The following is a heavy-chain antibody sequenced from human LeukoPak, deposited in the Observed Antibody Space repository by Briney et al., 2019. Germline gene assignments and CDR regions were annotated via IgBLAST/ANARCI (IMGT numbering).Heavy chain of an antibody. D-gene: IGHD3-10*01. CDR3: AKVTPGYYYGSGSYGPHYGMDV. CDR2: ISGSGGST. CDR1: GFTFSSYA. V-gene: IGHV3-23*01. Sequence: PGGSLRHSCAASGFTFSSYAMSWVRQAPGKGLEWVSAISGSGGSTYYADSVKGRFTISRDNSKNTLYLQMNSLRAEDTAVYYCAKVTPGYYYGSGSYGPHYGMDVWGQGTTVTVSS. J-gene: IGHJ6*02.